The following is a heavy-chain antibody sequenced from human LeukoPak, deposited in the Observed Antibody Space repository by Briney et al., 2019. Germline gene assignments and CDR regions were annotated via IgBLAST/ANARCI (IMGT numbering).Heavy chain of an antibody. J-gene: IGHJ3*02. D-gene: IGHD3-16*02. CDR2: ISSSGSTI. Sequence: GGSLRLSCAASGFTFSSYEMNWVRQAPGKGLEWVSYISSSGSTIYYADSVKGRFTISRDNAKNSLYLQMNSLRAEDTAVYYCARGIWGSYRYDAFDIWGQGTMVTVSS. CDR3: ARGIWGSYRYDAFDI. CDR1: GFTFSSYE. V-gene: IGHV3-48*03.